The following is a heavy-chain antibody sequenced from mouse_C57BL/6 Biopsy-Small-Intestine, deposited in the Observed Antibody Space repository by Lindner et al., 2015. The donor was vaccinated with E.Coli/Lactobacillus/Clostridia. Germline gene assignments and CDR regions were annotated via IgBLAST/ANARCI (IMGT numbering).Heavy chain of an antibody. Sequence: VQLQESGPELVKPGASVKISCKASGYTFTDYNIDWVRQSHGKSLEWIGYIYPNNGDTGYNQKFKNKATLTVDKSSSTVYMELHGLTSEDSTVYYCARPARTTAWFAYWGQGTLVTVSA. CDR3: ARPARTTAWFAY. CDR1: GYTFTDYN. D-gene: IGHD3-1*01. CDR2: IYPNNGDT. V-gene: IGHV1-34*02. J-gene: IGHJ3*01.